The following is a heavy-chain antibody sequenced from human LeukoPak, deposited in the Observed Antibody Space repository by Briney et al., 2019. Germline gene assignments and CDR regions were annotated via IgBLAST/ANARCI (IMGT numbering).Heavy chain of an antibody. V-gene: IGHV4-38-2*02. D-gene: IGHD5-12*01. CDR3: ARGRSGYDYLDY. CDR1: GVSISSGYY. J-gene: IGHJ4*02. Sequence: SETLSLTCTVSGVSISSGYYWGWIRQPPGKGLEWIGSIYHSGSTYYNPSLKSRVTISVDTSKNQFSLKLSSVTAADTAVYYCARGRSGYDYLDYWGQGTLVTVSS. CDR2: IYHSGST.